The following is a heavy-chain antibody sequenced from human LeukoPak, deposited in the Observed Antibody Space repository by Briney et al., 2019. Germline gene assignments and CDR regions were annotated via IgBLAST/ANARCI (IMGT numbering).Heavy chain of an antibody. J-gene: IGHJ4*02. CDR2: ISSSGNTI. D-gene: IGHD5-18*01. CDR3: ARASRGYSYGYVVGY. V-gene: IGHV3-11*01. Sequence: GGSLRLSCAASGFTFSDYYMSWIRQAPGKGLEWVSYISSSGNTIYYAGSVKGRFTISRDNAKNSLYLQMNSLRAEDTAVYYCARASRGYSYGYVVGYWGQGTLVTVSS. CDR1: GFTFSDYY.